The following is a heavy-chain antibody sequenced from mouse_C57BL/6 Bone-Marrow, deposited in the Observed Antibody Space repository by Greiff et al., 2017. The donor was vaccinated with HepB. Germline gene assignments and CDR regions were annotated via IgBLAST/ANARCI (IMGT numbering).Heavy chain of an antibody. CDR2: ISGGGGNT. D-gene: IGHD1-1*01. Sequence: EVQRVESGGGLVKPGGSLKLSCAASGFTFSSYTMSWVRQTPEKRLEWVATISGGGGNTYYPDSVKGRFTISRDNAKNTLYLQMSSLRSEDTALYYCARQNYYGSSYAMDYWGQGTSVTVSS. CDR1: GFTFSSYT. V-gene: IGHV5-9*01. J-gene: IGHJ4*01. CDR3: ARQNYYGSSYAMDY.